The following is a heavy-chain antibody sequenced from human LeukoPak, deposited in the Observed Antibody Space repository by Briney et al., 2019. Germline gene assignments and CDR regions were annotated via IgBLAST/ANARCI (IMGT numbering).Heavy chain of an antibody. D-gene: IGHD2-15*01. CDR1: GYSFTSYW. CDR3: ASGGYCSGGSCSDAFDI. CDR2: IYPGDSDT. Sequence: GESLKISCKGSGYSFTSYWIGWVRQMPGKGLEWMGVIYPGDSDTRYSPSFQGQVTISADKSISTAYLQWSSLKASDTAMYYCASGGYCSGGSCSDAFDIWGQGTMVTVSS. V-gene: IGHV5-51*01. J-gene: IGHJ3*02.